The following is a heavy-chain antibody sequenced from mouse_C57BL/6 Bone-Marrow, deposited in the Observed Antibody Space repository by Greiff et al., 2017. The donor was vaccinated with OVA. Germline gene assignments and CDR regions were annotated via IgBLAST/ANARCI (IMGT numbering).Heavy chain of an antibody. CDR3: ARADYYGSNDY. J-gene: IGHJ2*01. D-gene: IGHD1-1*01. Sequence: DVKLQESGPGLVKPSQTVFLTCTVTGISITTGNYRWSWIRQFPGNKLEWIGYIYYSGTITYNPSLTSRTTITRDTPKNQFFLEMNSLTAEDTATYYCARADYYGSNDYWGQGTTLTVSS. V-gene: IGHV3-5*01. CDR2: IYYSGTI. CDR1: GISITTGNYR.